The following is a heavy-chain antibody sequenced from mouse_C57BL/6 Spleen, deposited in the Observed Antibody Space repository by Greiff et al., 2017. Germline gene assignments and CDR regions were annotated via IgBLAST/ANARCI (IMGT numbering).Heavy chain of an antibody. CDR3: ARQATVVANWYFDV. J-gene: IGHJ1*03. CDR1: GFTFSDYG. Sequence: EVMLVESGGGLVKPGGSLKLSCAASGFTFSDYGMHWVRQAPEKGLEWVAYISSSSSTIYYADTVKGRFTISRDNAKNTLFLQMTSLRSEDTAMYYCARQATVVANWYFDVWGTGTTVTVSS. D-gene: IGHD1-1*01. CDR2: ISSSSSTI. V-gene: IGHV5-17*01.